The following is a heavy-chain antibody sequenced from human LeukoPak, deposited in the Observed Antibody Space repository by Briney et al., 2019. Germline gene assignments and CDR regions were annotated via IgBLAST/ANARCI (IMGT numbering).Heavy chain of an antibody. D-gene: IGHD6-19*01. Sequence: ASVKVSCKASGYTLTNYDINWVRQATGQGLEWMGWMNPNSGNTGYAQKFQGRVTITRDTSISTAYMELSSLRSEDTAVYYCARWDDSAWAFGSWGPGTLVTVSS. CDR1: GYTLTNYD. CDR2: MNPNSGNT. J-gene: IGHJ4*02. V-gene: IGHV1-8*03. CDR3: ARWDDSAWAFGS.